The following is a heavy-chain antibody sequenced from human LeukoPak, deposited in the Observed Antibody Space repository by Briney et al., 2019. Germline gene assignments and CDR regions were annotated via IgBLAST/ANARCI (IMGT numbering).Heavy chain of an antibody. J-gene: IGHJ4*02. CDR1: GVSITSDTYC. D-gene: IGHD3-3*01. V-gene: IGHV4-30-2*01. Sequence: SQTLSLTCAVSGVSITSDTYCWSRIRLPPGKGLEWIGYILHSGSTYYNPSLKSRVTISIGTSKSQFSLKLSSVTAADTAVYYCARIRDFWSGYFDYWGQGTLVTVSS. CDR3: ARIRDFWSGYFDY. CDR2: ILHSGST.